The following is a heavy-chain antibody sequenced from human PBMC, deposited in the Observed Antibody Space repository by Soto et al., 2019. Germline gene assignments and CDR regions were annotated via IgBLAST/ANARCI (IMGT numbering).Heavy chain of an antibody. J-gene: IGHJ4*02. D-gene: IGHD2-15*01. Sequence: GGSLRLSCATSGFDFSNTWIHWVRQVPGQGLVWVSRINSDGSSIIYADSVKGRFTLSRDNAKNTEHLQMSSLRVEDTTVYYCAKDLYHTIDSWGQGIPVTVSS. V-gene: IGHV3-74*01. CDR3: AKDLYHTIDS. CDR1: GFDFSNTW. CDR2: INSDGSSI.